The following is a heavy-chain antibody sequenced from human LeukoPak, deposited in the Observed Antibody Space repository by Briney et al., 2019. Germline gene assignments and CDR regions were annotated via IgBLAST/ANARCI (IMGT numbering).Heavy chain of an antibody. CDR1: GGPIRNSY. CDR3: ARIFDRDI. V-gene: IGHV4-4*07. J-gene: IGHJ3*02. CDR2: IHGTLGST. D-gene: IGHD3-3*01. Sequence: SETPSLICTVSGGPIRNSYWGWVRHSAGTGMQWIGRIHGTLGSTNHNPSLKSRVVMSLDTSSNQFSLRLSAMSAADTATYYCARIFDRDIWGQGTLVTVSP.